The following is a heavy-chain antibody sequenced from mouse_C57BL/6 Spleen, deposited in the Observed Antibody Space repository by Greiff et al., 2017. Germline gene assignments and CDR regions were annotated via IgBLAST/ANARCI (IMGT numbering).Heavy chain of an antibody. J-gene: IGHJ3*01. CDR3: ARDDYYGTRFAY. V-gene: IGHV1-61*01. CDR2: IYSSDSET. CDR1: GYTFTSYW. D-gene: IGHD1-1*01. Sequence: QVQLKQPGAELVRPGSSVKLSCKASGYTFTSYWMDWVKQRPGQGLEWIGNIYSSDSETHYNQKFKDKATLTVDKSSSTAYMQLSSLTSEDSAVYYCARDDYYGTRFAYWGQGTLVTVSA.